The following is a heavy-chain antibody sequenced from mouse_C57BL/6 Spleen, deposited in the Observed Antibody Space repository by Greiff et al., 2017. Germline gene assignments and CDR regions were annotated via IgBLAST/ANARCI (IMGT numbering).Heavy chain of an antibody. Sequence: QVQLQQPGAELVKPGASVKLSCKASGYTFTSYWMHWVKQRPGRGLEWIGRIDPNSGGTKYNEKFKSKATLTVDKASSTAYMQLSSLTSEDSAVYYCAREDMVTTTFDDWGQGTTLTVSS. CDR1: GYTFTSYW. D-gene: IGHD2-2*01. J-gene: IGHJ2*01. CDR3: AREDMVTTTFDD. V-gene: IGHV1-72*01. CDR2: IDPNSGGT.